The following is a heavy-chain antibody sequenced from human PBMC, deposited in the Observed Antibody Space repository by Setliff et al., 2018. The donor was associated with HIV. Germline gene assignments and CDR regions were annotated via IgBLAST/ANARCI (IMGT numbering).Heavy chain of an antibody. J-gene: IGHJ6*02. CDR2: IKQDGSEK. D-gene: IGHD6-13*01. CDR3: AREYSSSWTSYYYYGMDV. Sequence: GGSLRLSCAASGFPFNIYCMSWVRQAPGKGLEWVANIKQDGSEKYYVDSVKGRFTISRDKAKTSVYLEMNSLRGEDTAVYYCAREYSSSWTSYYYYGMDVWGQGTTVTVSS. CDR1: GFPFNIYC. V-gene: IGHV3-7*01.